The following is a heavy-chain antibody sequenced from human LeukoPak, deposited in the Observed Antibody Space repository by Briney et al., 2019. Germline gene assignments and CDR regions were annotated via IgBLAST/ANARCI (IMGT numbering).Heavy chain of an antibody. V-gene: IGHV4-38-2*02. J-gene: IGHJ5*02. CDR3: ARGGRRSSSWTRYNWFDP. CDR2: IFHSGSS. D-gene: IGHD6-13*01. Sequence: PSQTLSLTCTVSGYSISSVYYWGWIRQPPAKGLEWIGSIFHSGSSYYNPSLKSRVTISVDTSKNQFSLKLSSVTAADTAVYYCARGGRRSSSWTRYNWFDPWGQGTLVTVSS. CDR1: GYSISSVYY.